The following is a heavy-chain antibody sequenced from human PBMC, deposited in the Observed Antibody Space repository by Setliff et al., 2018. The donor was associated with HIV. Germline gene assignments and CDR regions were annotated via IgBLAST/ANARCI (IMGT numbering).Heavy chain of an antibody. J-gene: IGHJ4*02. CDR3: AREDGMGGYFDY. V-gene: IGHV4-38-2*02. CDR1: GYSISSGFY. D-gene: IGHD3-16*01. Sequence: SETLSLTCAVSGYSISSGFYWGWIRQPPGKGLEWIGTIYHSGSTYYNPSLKNRVTISVDPSRNQFSLKLNSVTAADTAVYYCAREDGMGGYFDYWGQGTLVTVPQ. CDR2: IYHSGST.